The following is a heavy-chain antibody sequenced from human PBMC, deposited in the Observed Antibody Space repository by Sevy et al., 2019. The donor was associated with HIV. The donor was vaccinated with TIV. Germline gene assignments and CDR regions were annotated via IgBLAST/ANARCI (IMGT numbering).Heavy chain of an antibody. CDR1: GITFSYYS. CDR2: ISSSSSNI. Sequence: GGSLRLSCVGSGITFSYYSMNWVRQAPGKGLEWVSSISSSSSNIYYADTVKGRFTISRDNAKKSLYLQMNSRRAEDTAVYYCARDREGSGSSGGYGMDVWGQGTTVTVSS. D-gene: IGHD3-10*01. V-gene: IGHV3-21*01. J-gene: IGHJ6*02. CDR3: ARDREGSGSSGGYGMDV.